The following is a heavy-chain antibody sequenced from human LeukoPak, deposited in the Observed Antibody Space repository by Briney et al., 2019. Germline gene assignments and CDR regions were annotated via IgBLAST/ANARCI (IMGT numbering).Heavy chain of an antibody. CDR2: ISYDGSNK. Sequence: PGGSLRLSCAALGFTFSSYTMHWVRQAPGKGLEWVAVISYDGSNKYYADSVKGRFTISRDNSKNTLYLQMNSLRAEDTAVYYCARDLGYSSSWSYYYYYGMDVWGQGTTVTVSS. V-gene: IGHV3-30*04. CDR1: GFTFSSYT. CDR3: ARDLGYSSSWSYYYYYGMDV. D-gene: IGHD6-13*01. J-gene: IGHJ6*02.